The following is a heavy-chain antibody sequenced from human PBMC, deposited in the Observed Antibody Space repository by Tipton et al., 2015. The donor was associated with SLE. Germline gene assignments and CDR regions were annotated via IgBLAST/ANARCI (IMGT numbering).Heavy chain of an antibody. D-gene: IGHD2-2*01. CDR3: ATSKGVPAAVFDY. V-gene: IGHV1-24*01. CDR1: GYTLTDLS. Sequence: QLVQSGAEVKKPGASVKVSCKVSGYTLTDLSMHWARQAPGKGLEWMGGFAPEDGETIYGQKFQGRVTMTEDTSTDTAYIELRSLRPEDTAVYCCATSKGVPAAVFDYWGQGMLVTVSS. CDR2: FAPEDGET. J-gene: IGHJ4*02.